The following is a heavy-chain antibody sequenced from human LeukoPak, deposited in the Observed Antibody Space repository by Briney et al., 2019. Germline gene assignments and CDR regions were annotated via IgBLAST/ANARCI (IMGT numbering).Heavy chain of an antibody. Sequence: SETLSLTCAVYGGSFSGYYWSWIRQPPGKGLEWIEEINHSGSTNYNPSLKSRVTISVDTSKNQFSLKLSSVTAADTAVYYCARAVPLYCSSTSCSKETLDYWGQGTLVTVSS. CDR2: INHSGST. CDR1: GGSFSGYY. J-gene: IGHJ4*02. D-gene: IGHD2-2*01. CDR3: ARAVPLYCSSTSCSKETLDY. V-gene: IGHV4-34*01.